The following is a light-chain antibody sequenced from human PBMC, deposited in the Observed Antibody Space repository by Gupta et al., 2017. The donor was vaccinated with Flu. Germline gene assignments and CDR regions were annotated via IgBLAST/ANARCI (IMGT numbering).Light chain of an antibody. Sequence: DIVLTQSPDTLSLSPGERATLSCRASQFISNNYLAWYQQSPGQAPRLIIYGASRRATGGPDRFSGSGSGTDFTLTISRLEPEDFAVYYCQQYDSGTFATFGQGTKVEIK. CDR1: QFISNNY. J-gene: IGKJ1*01. CDR3: QQYDSGTFAT. CDR2: GAS. V-gene: IGKV3-20*01.